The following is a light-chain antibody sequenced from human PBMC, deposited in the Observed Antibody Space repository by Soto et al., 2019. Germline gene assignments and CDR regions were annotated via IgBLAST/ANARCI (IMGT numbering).Light chain of an antibody. J-gene: IGKJ2*01. CDR2: DAS. V-gene: IGKV3-11*01. CDR3: QQRSNWPYT. Sequence: EIVLTQSPATLYFSPGERATLSCRASQSINKYLAWYQQKPGQAPRLLIFDASNRATGIPARFTGSVSGTDFTDFTLTISSLEPEDFAIYYCQQRSNWPYTFGQGTKLEIK. CDR1: QSINKY.